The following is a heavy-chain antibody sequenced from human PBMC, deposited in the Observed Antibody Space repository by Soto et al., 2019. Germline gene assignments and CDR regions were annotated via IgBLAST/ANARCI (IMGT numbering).Heavy chain of an antibody. CDR1: GFTFSSYE. CDR2: IGTSGSTI. Sequence: EVQLVESGGGLVQPGGTLRLSCAASGFTFSSYEMNWVRQAPGAGLEWVSYIGTSGSTIYYSDSVKGRVTISSDNAKNALYLQMNSLRAEDTAVYYCARDLYFFGSGTSFDHWGQGTLVTVSS. CDR3: ARDLYFFGSGTSFDH. V-gene: IGHV3-48*03. J-gene: IGHJ4*02. D-gene: IGHD3-10*01.